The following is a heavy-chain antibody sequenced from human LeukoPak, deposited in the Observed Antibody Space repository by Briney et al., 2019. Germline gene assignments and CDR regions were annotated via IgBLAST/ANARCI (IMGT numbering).Heavy chain of an antibody. CDR2: IRSNGATA. J-gene: IGHJ4*02. V-gene: IGHV3-23*01. CDR3: ARGQEFDDGVFDS. Sequence: GGSLRLSCTASGFTFSKYAMSWVRQAPGKGLEWVSTIRSNGATAYNADSVKGRFTISRDNSKNTVYLQMNSLRVEDTAIYYCARGQEFDDGVFDSWGQGTLVTVS. D-gene: IGHD1-1*01. CDR1: GFTFSKYA.